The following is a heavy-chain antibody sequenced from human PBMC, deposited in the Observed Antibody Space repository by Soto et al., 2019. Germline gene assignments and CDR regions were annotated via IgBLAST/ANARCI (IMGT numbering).Heavy chain of an antibody. V-gene: IGHV1-46*01. CDR1: GYTFTSYY. D-gene: IGHD3-10*01. CDR2: INPSGGST. J-gene: IGHJ4*02. Sequence: ASVKVSCKASGYTFTSYYMHWVRQDPGQGLEWMGIINPSGGSTSYAQKFQGRVTMTRDTSTSTVYMELSSLRSEGTAVYYCARDFVISGDQKGAGYFDYWGQGTLVTVSS. CDR3: ARDFVISGDQKGAGYFDY.